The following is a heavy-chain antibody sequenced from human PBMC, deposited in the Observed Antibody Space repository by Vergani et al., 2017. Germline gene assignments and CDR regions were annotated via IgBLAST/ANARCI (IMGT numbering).Heavy chain of an antibody. Sequence: EVQLVQSGAEVKKPGESLKISCKGSGYSFTSYWIGWVRQMPRKGLEWMGIIYPGDSDTRYSPSFQGQVTISADKSISTAYLQWSSLKASDTAMYYCARRGYYYDSSGYSNWYFDLWGRGTLVTVSS. CDR3: ARRGYYYDSSGYSNWYFDL. CDR2: IYPGDSDT. J-gene: IGHJ2*01. CDR1: GYSFTSYW. D-gene: IGHD3-22*01. V-gene: IGHV5-51*01.